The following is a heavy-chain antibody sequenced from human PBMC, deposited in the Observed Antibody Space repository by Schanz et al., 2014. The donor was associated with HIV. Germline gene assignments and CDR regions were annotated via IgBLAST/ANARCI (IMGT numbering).Heavy chain of an antibody. D-gene: IGHD2-8*01. CDR2: ISSGGTTI. V-gene: IGHV3-48*04. Sequence: EVQLVESGGGLVQPGGSLRLSCAASGFTFSSYSMNWVRQAPGKGLEWVSYISSGGTTIYYADSVKGRFTISRDNTKKSVYLQMNSLRVEDTAVYYCARGTVYHYWGQGTLVTVSS. J-gene: IGHJ4*02. CDR3: ARGTVYHY. CDR1: GFTFSSYS.